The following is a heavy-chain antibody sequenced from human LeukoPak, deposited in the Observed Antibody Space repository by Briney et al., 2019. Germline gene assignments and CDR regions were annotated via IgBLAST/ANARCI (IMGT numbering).Heavy chain of an antibody. CDR1: GFTFSNYG. D-gene: IGHD4-17*01. V-gene: IGHV3-30*02. CDR2: IHYDGSNK. Sequence: GGSLRLSCAASGFTFSNYGMHWVRQAPGKGLDWVAFIHYDGSNKYYADSVKGRFTISRDDSKNTLYLQMNSLRAEDMAVYYCAKAASKRTDYGDYAFYYYMDVWGKGTTVTISS. J-gene: IGHJ6*03. CDR3: AKAASKRTDYGDYAFYYYMDV.